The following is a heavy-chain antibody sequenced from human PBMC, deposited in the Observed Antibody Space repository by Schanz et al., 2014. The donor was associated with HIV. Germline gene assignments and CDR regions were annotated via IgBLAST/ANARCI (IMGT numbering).Heavy chain of an antibody. V-gene: IGHV3-23*01. CDR1: GFTLSGYT. CDR3: AKPEYDSRGNSQSHFDY. D-gene: IGHD3-22*01. J-gene: IGHJ4*02. CDR2: ISVTGDNT. Sequence: EVQLLESGGGLVLPGGSLRVSCAVSGFTLSGYTMSWVRQAPGKGLEWVSSISVTGDNTYYADSVKGRFTISRDNSKNTLYLQMTTLRTEDTAVYYCAKPEYDSRGNSQSHFDYWGQGTLVTVSS.